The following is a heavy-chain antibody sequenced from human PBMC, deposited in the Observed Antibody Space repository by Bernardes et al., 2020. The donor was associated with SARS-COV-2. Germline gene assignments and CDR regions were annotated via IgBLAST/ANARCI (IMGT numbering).Heavy chain of an antibody. J-gene: IGHJ5*02. V-gene: IGHV3-74*03. CDR3: ARDLGYCSDGGCRNWFDP. CDR1: GFAFSSHW. Sequence: GESLRLSCAASGFAFSSHWMHWVRQDAGKGLVWVSRIADDGGDIVYADSVKGRFTISRDNAKNTLYLQMNSLRVEDTAVYYCARDLGYCSDGGCRNWFDPRGQGTLVTVSS. CDR2: IADDGGDI. D-gene: IGHD2-15*01.